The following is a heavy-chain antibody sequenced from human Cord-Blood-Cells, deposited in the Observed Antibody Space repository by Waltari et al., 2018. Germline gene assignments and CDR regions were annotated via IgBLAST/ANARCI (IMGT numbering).Heavy chain of an antibody. CDR3: ARDGLGMNY. D-gene: IGHD7-27*01. CDR1: GYTFTASY. J-gene: IGHJ4*02. V-gene: IGHV1-2*02. Sequence: QVQMVQSGAEVKKPGASVTVSCQASGYTFTASYMHWGRQAPGQGLEWMGWINPNSGGTNYAQKFQGRVTMTRDTSISTAYMELSRLRSDDTAVYYCARDGLGMNYWGQGTLVTVSS. CDR2: INPNSGGT.